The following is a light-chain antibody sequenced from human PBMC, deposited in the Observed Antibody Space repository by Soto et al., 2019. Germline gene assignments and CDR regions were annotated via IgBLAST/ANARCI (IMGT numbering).Light chain of an antibody. CDR1: QSISSW. Sequence: DIQMTQSPSTLSASVGDRVTITCRASQSISSWLAWYQQKPGKAPKLLIYDASSLESGVPSRFSGSGSGTEFTLTISSLQPDDFATYYCQQTYSSPPTFGGGTKVDIK. CDR3: QQTYSSPPT. J-gene: IGKJ4*01. CDR2: DAS. V-gene: IGKV1-5*01.